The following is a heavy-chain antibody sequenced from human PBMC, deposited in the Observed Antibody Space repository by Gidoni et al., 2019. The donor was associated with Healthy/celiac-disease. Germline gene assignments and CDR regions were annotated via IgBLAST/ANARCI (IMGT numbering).Heavy chain of an antibody. V-gene: IGHV4-31*03. CDR1: AGSISSGGYY. J-gene: IGHJ6*02. CDR2: IYYSGST. CDR3: ARECYYYGMDV. Sequence: QVQLQESGPGLGKPSQTLSLTCTFSAGSISSGGYYWSWIRQHPGKGLEWIGYIYYSGSTYYNPSLKSRVTISVDTSKNQFSLKLSSVTAADTAVYSCARECYYYGMDVWGQGTTVTVSS.